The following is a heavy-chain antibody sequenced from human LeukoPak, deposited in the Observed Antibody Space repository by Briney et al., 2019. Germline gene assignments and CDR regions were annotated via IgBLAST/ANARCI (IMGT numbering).Heavy chain of an antibody. D-gene: IGHD2-8*01. CDR1: GFTFSNYL. CDR2: IKQDGSEK. J-gene: IGHJ4*02. Sequence: GGSLRLSCVASGFTFSNYLMNWVRQAPGKGLKWVANIKQDGSEKYYVDSVKGRFTISRDNAKNSLYLQMNSLRAEDTAVYYCARDCTNGVCPNDYWGQGTLVTVSS. CDR3: ARDCTNGVCPNDY. V-gene: IGHV3-7*01.